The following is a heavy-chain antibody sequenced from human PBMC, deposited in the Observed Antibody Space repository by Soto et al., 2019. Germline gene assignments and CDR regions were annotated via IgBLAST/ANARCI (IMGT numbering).Heavy chain of an antibody. CDR3: ARVVTVVKSFHYWYFDL. V-gene: IGHV1-18*01. J-gene: IGHJ2*01. Sequence: ASVKVSCKASGYTFTSYGISWVRQAPGQGLEWMAWISGYIGNAHYPQNLQGRLTITMDNSTSTAYMELSSLRSEDTAVYYCARVVTVVKSFHYWYFDLWGRGTLVTVSS. CDR2: ISGYIGNA. CDR1: GYTFTSYG. D-gene: IGHD2-15*01.